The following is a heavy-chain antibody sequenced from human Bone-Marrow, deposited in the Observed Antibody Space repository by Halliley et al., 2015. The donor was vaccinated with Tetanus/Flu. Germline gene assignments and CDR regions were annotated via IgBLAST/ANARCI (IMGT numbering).Heavy chain of an antibody. J-gene: IGHJ4*02. D-gene: IGHD3-22*01. CDR3: ARDFSYSFDSSGQSPAYFDY. Sequence: SLRLSCAASGFTFSSYSMNWVRQAPGKGLEWVSCISGGSSYIYYADSVKGRFTISRDNAKNSLYLQMNSLRAEDTAEYYCARDFSYSFDSSGQSPAYFDYWGQGALVTVSS. CDR2: ISGGSSYI. V-gene: IGHV3-21*01. CDR1: GFTFSSYS.